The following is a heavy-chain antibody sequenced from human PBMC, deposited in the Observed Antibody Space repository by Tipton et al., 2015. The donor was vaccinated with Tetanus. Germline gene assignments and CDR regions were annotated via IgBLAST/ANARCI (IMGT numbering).Heavy chain of an antibody. J-gene: IGHJ6*02. V-gene: IGHV3-21*01. CDR2: ISSSSTYI. D-gene: IGHD2-15*01. Sequence: SLRLSCAASGSTFTSYTMNWDRQAPGKGLEWVSSISSSSTYIYYADSVKGRFTISRDNAKNSLYLQMNSLRAEDTAVYYCARCSGGACYRGNHYYYGMDVWGQGTTVTVSS. CDR1: GSTFTSYT. CDR3: ARCSGGACYRGNHYYYGMDV.